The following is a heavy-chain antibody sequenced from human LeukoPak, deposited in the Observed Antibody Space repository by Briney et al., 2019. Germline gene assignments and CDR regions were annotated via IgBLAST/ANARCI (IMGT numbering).Heavy chain of an antibody. Sequence: GGSLRLSCTASGFTFGDYAMSWVRQAPGKGLEWVSFIRSKAYGGTTEYAASVKGRFTISRDDSKSIAYLQMNSLKTEDTAVYYCTRGPASPDCSGGSCYSFRRASDIWGQGTMVTVSS. D-gene: IGHD2-15*01. CDR3: TRGPASPDCSGGSCYSFRRASDI. V-gene: IGHV3-49*04. J-gene: IGHJ3*02. CDR1: GFTFGDYA. CDR2: IRSKAYGGTT.